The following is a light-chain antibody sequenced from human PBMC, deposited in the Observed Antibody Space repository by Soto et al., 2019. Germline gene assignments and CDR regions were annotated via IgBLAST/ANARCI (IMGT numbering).Light chain of an antibody. V-gene: IGKV3-20*01. J-gene: IGKJ5*01. CDR1: QSVSSSY. Sequence: EIVLTQSPGTLSLSPGERATLSCRASQSVSSSYLAWYQQKPGQAPRLPIYGASNRATGIPARFSGSGSGTDFTLTISSLEPEDFAIYYCQQYGIFPITFGQGTRLEIK. CDR2: GAS. CDR3: QQYGIFPIT.